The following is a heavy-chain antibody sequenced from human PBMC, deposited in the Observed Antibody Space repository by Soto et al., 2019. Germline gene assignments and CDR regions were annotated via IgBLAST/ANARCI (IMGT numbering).Heavy chain of an antibody. Sequence: EVQLVESGGGLVQPGGSLRLSCAASGFTFSNYWMSWVRQAPGKGLEWVANIKQDGNEKNYVDSVRGRFTISRDNAKNSLDLPMNSLTAEDTAVYYCASVSIWGQGTLVTVSS. CDR3: ASVSI. CDR2: IKQDGNEK. J-gene: IGHJ4*02. V-gene: IGHV3-7*01. CDR1: GFTFSNYW.